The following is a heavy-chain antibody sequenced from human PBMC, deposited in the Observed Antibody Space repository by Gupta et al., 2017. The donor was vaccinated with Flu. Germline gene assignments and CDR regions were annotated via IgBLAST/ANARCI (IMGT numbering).Heavy chain of an antibody. V-gene: IGHV4-39*01. Sequence: QLQLQESGPGLVKPSETLSLTCTVSGGSISSSSYYWGWIRQPPGKGLEWIGSIYYSGSTYYNPSLKSRVTISVDTSKNQFSLKLSSVTAADTAVYYCARHVECSSTSCYRGNWFDPWGQGTLVTVSS. CDR3: ARHVECSSTSCYRGNWFDP. D-gene: IGHD2-2*02. CDR2: IYYSGST. CDR1: GGSISSSSYY. J-gene: IGHJ5*02.